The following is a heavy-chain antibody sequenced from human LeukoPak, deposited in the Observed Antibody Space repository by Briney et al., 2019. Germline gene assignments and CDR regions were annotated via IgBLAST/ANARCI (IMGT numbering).Heavy chain of an antibody. CDR1: GGSISSGGYY. CDR3: ARAGGPRYWYFDL. V-gene: IGHV4-31*03. J-gene: IGHJ2*01. CDR2: IYYSGST. Sequence: SETLSLTCTVSGGSISSGGYYWSWIRQHPGKGLEWIGYIYYSGSTYYNPSLKSRVTISVDTSKNQFSLKLSSVTAADTAVYYCARAGGPRYWYFDLWGRGTLVTVS. D-gene: IGHD1-1*01.